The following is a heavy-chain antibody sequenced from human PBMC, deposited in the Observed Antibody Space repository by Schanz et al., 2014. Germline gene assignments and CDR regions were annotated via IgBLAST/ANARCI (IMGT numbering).Heavy chain of an antibody. Sequence: QVQLVQSGAEVKKPGSPVKVSCKSSGGTFSSYAISWVRQAPGQGLEWMGIVNPSVRGTHFAREFQGRVTVTSDTSTSTVYMELSGLRSEDTAVYYCAGAFDSSGYYFDYWGQGTLVTVSS. CDR1: GGTFSSYA. V-gene: IGHV1-46*03. CDR3: AGAFDSSGYYFDY. J-gene: IGHJ4*02. D-gene: IGHD3-22*01. CDR2: VNPSVRGT.